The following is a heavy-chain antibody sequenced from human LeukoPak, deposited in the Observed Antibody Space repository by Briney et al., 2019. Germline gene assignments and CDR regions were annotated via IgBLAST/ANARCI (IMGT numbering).Heavy chain of an antibody. CDR2: IYDDGSDT. J-gene: IGHJ4*02. CDR3: ARAPYDILTGYSPYYFES. V-gene: IGHV3-74*01. Sequence: GGSLRLSCAASGFTFNRYWMHWVRQAPGKGLVWVSRIYDDGSDTNYADSVKGRFTISRDNAKNSLYLQMNSLRAEDTAVYYCARAPYDILTGYSPYYFESWGQGTLVTVPS. D-gene: IGHD3-9*01. CDR1: GFTFNRYW.